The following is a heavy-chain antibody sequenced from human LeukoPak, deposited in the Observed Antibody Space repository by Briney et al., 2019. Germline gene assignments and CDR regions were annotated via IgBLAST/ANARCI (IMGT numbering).Heavy chain of an antibody. Sequence: ASVKVSCKASGYTFTSNGISRVRQAPGEGLEWMGWISAYNGTTKYVQKFQGRVTMTTDTSTSTAYMELRSLRSDDTAVYYCARETSSGSCDYWGQGTLVTVSS. CDR1: GYTFTSNG. CDR2: ISAYNGTT. J-gene: IGHJ4*02. V-gene: IGHV1-18*01. D-gene: IGHD6-19*01. CDR3: ARETSSGSCDY.